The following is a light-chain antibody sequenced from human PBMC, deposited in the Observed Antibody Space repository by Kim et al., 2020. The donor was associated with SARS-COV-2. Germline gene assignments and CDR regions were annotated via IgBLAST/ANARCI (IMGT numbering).Light chain of an antibody. CDR3: QQYSSSPAT. Sequence: SPVERATLSCRDSQSVSSNYLAWYQQKPGQAPRLLLYGASSRATGIPDRFSGSGSGTDFTLTITRLEPEDFAVYYCQQYSSSPATFGQGTKVEVK. V-gene: IGKV3-20*01. CDR1: QSVSSNY. J-gene: IGKJ1*01. CDR2: GAS.